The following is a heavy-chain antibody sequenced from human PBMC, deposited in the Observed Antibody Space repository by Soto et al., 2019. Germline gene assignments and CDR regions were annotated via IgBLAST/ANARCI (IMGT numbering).Heavy chain of an antibody. CDR3: AKDTRRHYDSSGYYPH. CDR2: ISWNSGSI. J-gene: IGHJ4*02. Sequence: EVQLVESGGGLVQPGRSLRLSCAASGFTFDDYAMHWVRQAPGKGLEWVSGISWNSGSIGYADSVKGRFTISRDNAKNSLYLQMHSLRAEDTALYYCAKDTRRHYDSSGYYPHWGQGTLVTVSS. CDR1: GFTFDDYA. D-gene: IGHD3-22*01. V-gene: IGHV3-9*01.